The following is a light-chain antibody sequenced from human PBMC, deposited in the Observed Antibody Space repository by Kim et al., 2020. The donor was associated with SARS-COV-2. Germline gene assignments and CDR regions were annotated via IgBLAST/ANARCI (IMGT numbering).Light chain of an antibody. Sequence: QSVLTQSPSVSAAPGQKVTISCSGSTSNIGNNYVSWYQQLPGTAPKLLIYDNNKRPSGIPDRFSGSKSGTAATLGITGLQTGDEADYYCGTWDSSLSAVVFGGGTQLTV. V-gene: IGLV1-51*01. CDR3: GTWDSSLSAVV. CDR1: TSNIGNNY. J-gene: IGLJ2*01. CDR2: DNN.